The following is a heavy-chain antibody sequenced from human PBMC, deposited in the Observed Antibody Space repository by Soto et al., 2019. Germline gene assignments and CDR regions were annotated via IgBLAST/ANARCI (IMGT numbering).Heavy chain of an antibody. V-gene: IGHV3-30*18. D-gene: IGHD1-26*01. Sequence: QVQLVESGGGVVQPGRSLRLSCAASGFTFSSYGMHWVRQAPGKGLEWVAVISYDGSNKYYADSVKGRFTISRDNSKNTLYLQMNSLRAEDTAVYYCAKDQSGSYFDYRGQGTLVTVSS. CDR3: AKDQSGSYFDY. CDR2: ISYDGSNK. CDR1: GFTFSSYG. J-gene: IGHJ4*02.